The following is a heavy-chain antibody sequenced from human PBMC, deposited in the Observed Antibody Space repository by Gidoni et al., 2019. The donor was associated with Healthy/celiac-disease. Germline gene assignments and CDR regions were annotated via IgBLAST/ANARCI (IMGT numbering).Heavy chain of an antibody. J-gene: IGHJ4*02. CDR1: GYTLTGDY. CDR3: ARGLDLRWYPPTIDY. CDR2: INPNSGGT. D-gene: IGHD4-17*01. V-gene: IGHV1-2*02. Sequence: QVQLVQSGAEVTKHGASVQVSCKAAGYTLTGDYTHWVRQAPGQGLEWMGWINPNSGGTNYAQKFQGRVTMTRDTSISTAYMELSRLRSDDTAVYYCARGLDLRWYPPTIDYWGQGTLVTVSS.